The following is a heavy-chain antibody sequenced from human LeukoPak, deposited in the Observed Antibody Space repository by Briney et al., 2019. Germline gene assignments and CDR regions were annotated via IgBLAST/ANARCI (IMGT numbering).Heavy chain of an antibody. Sequence: GGSLRLSCAASGFTFSSYSMIWVSQAPGKGLEWVSSISISSSSIYYADSVKGRFTISRDNDKNSLYLQMNSLRAEDTAVYYCARDMRWGSGAFDVGGQGTMVTVSS. CDR1: GFTFSSYS. CDR2: ISISSSSI. J-gene: IGHJ3*01. V-gene: IGHV3-21*01. CDR3: ARDMRWGSGAFDV. D-gene: IGHD5-24*01.